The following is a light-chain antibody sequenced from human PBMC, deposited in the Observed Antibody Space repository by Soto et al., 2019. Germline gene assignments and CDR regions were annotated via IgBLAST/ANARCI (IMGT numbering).Light chain of an antibody. Sequence: EIVLTQSPATLSLSPGERATLSCRASRDVRSNIAWYQQKPAQAPRLLIFDASNSATVIPARFSGSRSGTDFTLTISSLQPEDFAVYYCQHRSDWQFTFGRGTKVDIK. CDR3: QHRSDWQFT. J-gene: IGKJ3*01. CDR2: DAS. CDR1: RDVRSN. V-gene: IGKV3-11*01.